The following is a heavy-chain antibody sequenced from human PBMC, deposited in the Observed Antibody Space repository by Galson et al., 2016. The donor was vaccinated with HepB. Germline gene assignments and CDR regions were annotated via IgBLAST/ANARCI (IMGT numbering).Heavy chain of an antibody. CDR1: GFTFSSSA. CDR3: AKEMKVVATVGFDP. D-gene: IGHD3-22*01. J-gene: IGHJ5*02. V-gene: IGHV3-23*01. CDR2: ISGSGDST. Sequence: SLRLSCATSGFTFSSSAMSWVRQAPGKGLEWVSAISGSGDSTYYGDSVKGRFAISRDNSKNTMYLQMSGLRAEDTAVYYCAKEMKVVATVGFDPWGQGTLVTVSS.